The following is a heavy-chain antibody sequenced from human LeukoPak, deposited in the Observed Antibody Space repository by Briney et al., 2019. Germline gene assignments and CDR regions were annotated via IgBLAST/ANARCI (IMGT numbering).Heavy chain of an antibody. CDR1: GFTFSSYA. Sequence: GRSLRLSCADSGFTFSSYAMHWVRQAPGKGLEWVAVVSYDGSNKYYADSVKGRFTISRDNSKNTLYLQMNSLRAEDTAVYYCASGAAAGSVWVYYFVYWGQGTLVTVSS. CDR3: ASGAAAGSVWVYYFVY. J-gene: IGHJ4*02. V-gene: IGHV3-30*04. CDR2: VSYDGSNK. D-gene: IGHD6-13*01.